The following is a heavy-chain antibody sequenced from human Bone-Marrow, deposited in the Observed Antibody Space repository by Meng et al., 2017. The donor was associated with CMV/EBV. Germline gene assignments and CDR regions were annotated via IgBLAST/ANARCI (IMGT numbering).Heavy chain of an antibody. CDR1: GYMFTDYY. CDR3: ARVCSTSCYQPYYYYYGMDV. Sequence: ASVKVSCKASGYMFTDYYMHWVRQAPGQGLEWMGRINPNSGGTKFSQNFQGRVTMTRDTSVSTAYMELSRLKSDDTAVYYCARVCSTSCYQPYYYYYGMDVWVQGTTVTVSS. CDR2: INPNSGGT. J-gene: IGHJ6*02. V-gene: IGHV1-2*06. D-gene: IGHD2-2*01.